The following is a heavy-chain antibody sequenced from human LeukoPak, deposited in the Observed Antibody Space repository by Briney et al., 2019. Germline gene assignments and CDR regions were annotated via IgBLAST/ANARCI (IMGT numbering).Heavy chain of an antibody. V-gene: IGHV1-69*13. CDR3: AREQYQLLDPFDI. CDR1: GGTFSSYA. Sequence: SVKVSCKASGGTFSSYAISWVRQAPGQGLEWMGGIIPIFGTANYAQKFQGRVTITADESTSTAYMELSSLRSEDTAVYYCAREQYQLLDPFDIWGQGTMVTVSS. CDR2: IIPIFGTA. J-gene: IGHJ3*02. D-gene: IGHD2-2*01.